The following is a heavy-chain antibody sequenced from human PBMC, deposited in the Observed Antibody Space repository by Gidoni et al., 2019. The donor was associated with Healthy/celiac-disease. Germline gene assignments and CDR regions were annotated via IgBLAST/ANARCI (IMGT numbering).Heavy chain of an antibody. CDR1: GFTFSSYW. CDR2: IKQDGSEK. J-gene: IGHJ3*02. Sequence: EVQLVESGGGLVQPGGSLRLSCAASGFTFSSYWMSWVRQAPGKGLEWVANIKQDGSEKYYVDSVKGRFTISRDNAKNSLYLQMNSLRAEDTAVYYCARREGYGDYIVSDAFDIWGQGTMVTVSS. CDR3: ARREGYGDYIVSDAFDI. D-gene: IGHD4-17*01. V-gene: IGHV3-7*01.